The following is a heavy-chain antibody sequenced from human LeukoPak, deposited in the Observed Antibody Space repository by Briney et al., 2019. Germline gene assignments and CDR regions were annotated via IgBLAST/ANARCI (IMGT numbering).Heavy chain of an antibody. J-gene: IGHJ4*02. CDR1: GFTFSSYW. Sequence: GGSLRLSCTASGFTFSSYWMSWVRQAPGKGLEWVANIKQDGSEIYYVDSVKGRFTISRDNAKNSLYLQMNSLRAEDTAVYYCARDKIVGATHFDYWGQGTLVTVSS. CDR2: IKQDGSEI. CDR3: ARDKIVGATHFDY. V-gene: IGHV3-7*01. D-gene: IGHD1-26*01.